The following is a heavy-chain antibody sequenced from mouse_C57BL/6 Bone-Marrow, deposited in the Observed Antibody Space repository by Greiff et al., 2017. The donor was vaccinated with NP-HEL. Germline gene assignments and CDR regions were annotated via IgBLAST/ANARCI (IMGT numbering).Heavy chain of an antibody. CDR3: AKGIYYDYDEAFAY. J-gene: IGHJ3*01. Sequence: VQLQQSGAELARPGASVKMSCKASGYTFTSYTMHWVKQRPGQGLEWIGYINPSSGYTKYNQKFKDKATLTADKSSSTAYMQLSSLTSEDSAVYYCAKGIYYDYDEAFAYWGQGTLVTVSA. CDR1: GYTFTSYT. D-gene: IGHD2-4*01. CDR2: INPSSGYT. V-gene: IGHV1-4*01.